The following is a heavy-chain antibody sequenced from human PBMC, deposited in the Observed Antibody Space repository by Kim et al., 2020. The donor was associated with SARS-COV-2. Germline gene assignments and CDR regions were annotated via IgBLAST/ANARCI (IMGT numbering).Heavy chain of an antibody. CDR2: ISGRGGST. V-gene: IGHV3-23*01. CDR1: GFTFSSYA. D-gene: IGHD6-13*01. CDR3: AKGNSSSWDWNDY. Sequence: GGSLRLSCAASGFTFSSYAMNWVRQAPGKGLEWVSVISGRGGSTYYADSVKGRFTISRDNSKNTLYLQMNSLRAEDTAVYYCAKGNSSSWDWNDYWGQGTLVTASS. J-gene: IGHJ4*02.